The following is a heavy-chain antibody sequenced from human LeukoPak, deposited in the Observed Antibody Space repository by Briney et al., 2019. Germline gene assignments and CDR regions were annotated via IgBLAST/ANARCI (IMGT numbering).Heavy chain of an antibody. CDR1: GFTFDDYG. J-gene: IGHJ6*03. D-gene: IGHD6-19*01. CDR2: INWNGGST. Sequence: GGSLRLSCAASGFTFDDYGMSWVRQAPGKGLEWVSGINWNGGSTGYADSVKGRFTISRDNAKNSLYLQMNSLRAEDTALYYCAREPVSSGWYSGPYYYYYXMXVXXXGTTVTV. V-gene: IGHV3-20*04. CDR3: AREPVSSGWYSGPYYYYYXMXV.